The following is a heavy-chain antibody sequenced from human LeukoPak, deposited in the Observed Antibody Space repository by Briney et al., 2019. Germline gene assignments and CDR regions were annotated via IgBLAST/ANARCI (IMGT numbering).Heavy chain of an antibody. D-gene: IGHD3-9*01. CDR1: GFTFSNAW. CDR3: TTDLPLQGAGGVLRYFDWLKVGRAFDI. Sequence: PGGSLRLSCAASGFTFSNAWMSWVRQAPGKGLEWVGRIKSKTDGGTTDYAAPVKGRFTISRDDSKNTLYLQMNSLKTEDTAVYYCTTDLPLQGAGGVLRYFDWLKVGRAFDIWGQGTMVTVSS. CDR2: IKSKTDGGTT. J-gene: IGHJ3*02. V-gene: IGHV3-15*01.